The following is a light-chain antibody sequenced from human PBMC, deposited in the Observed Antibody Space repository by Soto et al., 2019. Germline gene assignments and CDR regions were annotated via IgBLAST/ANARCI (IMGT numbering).Light chain of an antibody. J-gene: IGKJ4*01. CDR2: GAS. CDR3: QLLT. Sequence: EIVLTQSPGTLSLSPGERATHSCKTSQTISSGFLAWYQQKPGQAPRLLIYGASSRATGIPDRFSGSGSGTEFTLTISRLEPEDSAVYYCQLLTFGGGTKVEIK. V-gene: IGKV3-20*01. CDR1: QTISSGF.